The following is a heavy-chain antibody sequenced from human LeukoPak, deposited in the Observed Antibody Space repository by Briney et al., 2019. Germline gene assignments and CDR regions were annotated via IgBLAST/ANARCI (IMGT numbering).Heavy chain of an antibody. CDR1: GGSISSGSYY. CDR3: ARGDGEVYFDY. V-gene: IGHV4-61*02. J-gene: IGHJ4*02. D-gene: IGHD3-10*01. Sequence: SQTLSPTCTVSGGSISSGSYYWSWIRQPAGKGLEWIGRIYTSGSTNYNPSLKSRVTMSVDTSKNQFSLKLSSVTAADTAVYYCARGDGEVYFDYWGQGTLVTVSS. CDR2: IYTSGST.